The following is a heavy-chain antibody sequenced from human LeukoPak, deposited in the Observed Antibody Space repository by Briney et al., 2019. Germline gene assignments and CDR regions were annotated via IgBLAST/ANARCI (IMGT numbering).Heavy chain of an antibody. CDR3: ARDSGYSGYSDY. D-gene: IGHD5-12*01. CDR2: ISSSSSYT. V-gene: IGHV3-11*05. CDR1: GFTFSDYY. J-gene: IGHJ4*02. Sequence: GGSLRLSCAASGFTFSDYYMSWVRQAPGKGLEWVSYISSSSSYTDYADSVKGRFTISRDNAKNSLNLQMNSLRAEDTAVYYCARDSGYSGYSDYWGQGTLVTVSS.